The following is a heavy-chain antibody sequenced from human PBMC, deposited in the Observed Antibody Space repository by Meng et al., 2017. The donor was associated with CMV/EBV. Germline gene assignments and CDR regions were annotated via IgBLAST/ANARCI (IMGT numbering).Heavy chain of an antibody. V-gene: IGHV3-21*01. CDR1: GFTFSSYS. CDR3: ARDYDGSGEGYYYGMDV. J-gene: IGHJ6*02. Sequence: LTCAASGFTFSSYSMNWVRQAPGKGLEWVSSISSSSSYIYYADSVKGRFTISRDNAKNSLYLQMNSLRAEDTAVYYCARDYDGSGEGYYYGMDVWGQGTTVTVSS. CDR2: ISSSSSYI. D-gene: IGHD3-10*01.